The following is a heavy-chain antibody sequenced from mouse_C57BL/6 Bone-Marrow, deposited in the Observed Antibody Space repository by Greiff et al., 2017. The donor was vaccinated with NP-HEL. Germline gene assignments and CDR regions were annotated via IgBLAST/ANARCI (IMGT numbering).Heavy chain of an antibody. V-gene: IGHV1-69*01. CDR3: ARCGGGFDY. Sequence: QVQLQQSGAELVMPGASVKLSCKASGYTFTSYWMHWVKQRPGQGLEWIGEIDPSDSYTNYNQKFKGKSTLTVDKSSSTAYMQLSSLTSEDSAVYYCARCGGGFDYWGQGTTLTVSS. CDR1: GYTFTSYW. CDR2: IDPSDSYT. J-gene: IGHJ2*01.